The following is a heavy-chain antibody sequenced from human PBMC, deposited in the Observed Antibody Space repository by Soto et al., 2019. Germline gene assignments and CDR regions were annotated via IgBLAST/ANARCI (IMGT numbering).Heavy chain of an antibody. CDR3: ARDPNIVATMGSIYYYYGMDV. CDR1: GFTFSSYW. J-gene: IGHJ6*02. V-gene: IGHV3-7*01. CDR2: IKQDGSEK. D-gene: IGHD5-12*01. Sequence: EVQLVESAGGFVQPGGSLRLSCAASGFTFSSYWMSWVRQAPGKGLEWVANIKQDGSEKYYVDSVKGRLTISRDNAKNSLYLQMNSLRAEDTAVYYCARDPNIVATMGSIYYYYGMDVWGQGTTVTVSS.